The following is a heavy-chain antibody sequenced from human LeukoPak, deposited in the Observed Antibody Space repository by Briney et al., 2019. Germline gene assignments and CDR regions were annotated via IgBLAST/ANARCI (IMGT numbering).Heavy chain of an antibody. CDR2: ISAYNGNT. CDR1: GYTFTSYG. Sequence: ASMKVSCKASGYTFTSYGISWVRQAPGQGLEWMGWISAYNGNTNYAQKLQGRVTMTTDTSTSTAYMELRSLRSDDTAVYYCATRQNGGYYYYYMDVWGKGTTVTVSS. CDR3: ATRQNGGYYYYYMDV. J-gene: IGHJ6*03. D-gene: IGHD1-1*01. V-gene: IGHV1-18*01.